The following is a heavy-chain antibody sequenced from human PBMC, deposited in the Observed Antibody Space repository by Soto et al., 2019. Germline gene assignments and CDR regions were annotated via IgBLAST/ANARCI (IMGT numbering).Heavy chain of an antibody. CDR2: INHSGST. Sequence: PSETLSLTCAVYGGSFSGYYWSWIRQPPGKGLEWIGEINHSGSTNYNPSLKSRVTISVDTSKNQFSLKLSSVTAADTAVCYCARERAAGGWNGYYYYGMDVWGQGTTVTVSS. CDR1: GGSFSGYY. J-gene: IGHJ6*02. V-gene: IGHV4-34*01. CDR3: ARERAAGGWNGYYYYGMDV. D-gene: IGHD1-1*01.